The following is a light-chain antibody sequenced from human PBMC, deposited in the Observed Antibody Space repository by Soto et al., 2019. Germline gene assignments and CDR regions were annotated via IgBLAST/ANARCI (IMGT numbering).Light chain of an antibody. J-gene: IGKJ1*01. CDR1: QSISSC. CDR3: QQYNAYPWT. V-gene: IGKV1-5*03. Sequence: DIQMTQSPSTLSASVGDRFTSTCRASQSISSCLAWYQQKPGKAPKLLIYKASTLESGVPSNFSGSGSGTEFSLTISSLQPEDFATYYCQQYNAYPWTFGQGTKVDIK. CDR2: KAS.